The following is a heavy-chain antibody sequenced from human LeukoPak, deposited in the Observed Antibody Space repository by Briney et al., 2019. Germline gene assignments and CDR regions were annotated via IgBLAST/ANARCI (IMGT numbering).Heavy chain of an antibody. J-gene: IGHJ2*01. D-gene: IGHD1-14*01. CDR2: ISYDGSNK. CDR3: ARETGDWYFDL. Sequence: GGSLRLSCAASGFTFSSYGMHWARQAPGKGLEWVAVISYDGSNKYYADSVKGQFTISRDNSKNTLYLQMNSLRAEDTAVYYCARETGDWYFDLWGRGTLVTVSS. V-gene: IGHV3-30*03. CDR1: GFTFSSYG.